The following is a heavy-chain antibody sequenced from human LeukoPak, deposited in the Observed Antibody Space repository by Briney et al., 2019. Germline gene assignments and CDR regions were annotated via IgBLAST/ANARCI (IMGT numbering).Heavy chain of an antibody. J-gene: IGHJ4*02. CDR1: GFTFSDYY. CDR2: ISSSGSTI. D-gene: IGHD4-11*01. V-gene: IGHV3-11*04. CDR3: ARVFYSSYVWLLYFDY. Sequence: GGSLRLSCAASGFTFSDYYMSWIRQAPGKGLEWVSYISSSGSTIYYADSVKGRFTISRDNAKNSLYLQMNSLRAEDTAVYYCARVFYSSYVWLLYFDYWGQGTLVTVSS.